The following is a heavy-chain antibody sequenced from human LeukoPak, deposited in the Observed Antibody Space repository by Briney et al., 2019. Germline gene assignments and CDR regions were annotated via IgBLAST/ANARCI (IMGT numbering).Heavy chain of an antibody. CDR2: ISGSGGST. V-gene: IGHV3-23*01. CDR1: GGTFSSYA. Sequence: ASVKVSCKASGGTFSSYAISWVRQAPGKGLEWVSAISGSGGSTYYADSVKGRFTISRDNSKNTLYLQMNSLRAEDTAVYYCAKDPRIEQWLYGMDVWGKGTTVTVSS. CDR3: AKDPRIEQWLYGMDV. J-gene: IGHJ6*04. D-gene: IGHD6-19*01.